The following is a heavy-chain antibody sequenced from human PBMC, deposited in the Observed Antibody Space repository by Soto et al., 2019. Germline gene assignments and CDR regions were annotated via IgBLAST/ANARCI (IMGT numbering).Heavy chain of an antibody. CDR3: ARSDGWYAVHS. V-gene: IGHV4-4*02. D-gene: IGHD6-19*01. CDR1: GDSVSSPYY. CDR2: VFHTGTT. Sequence: QVQLQESGPGLVKPSGTLSLTCAVSGDSVSSPYYWCWVRQPPGKGLEWIGEVFHTGTTSYNPSLRSRVTISMDKSNNQFSLDMSSVTAADTAVYYCARSDGWYAVHSWGPGTPVIVSS. J-gene: IGHJ4*02.